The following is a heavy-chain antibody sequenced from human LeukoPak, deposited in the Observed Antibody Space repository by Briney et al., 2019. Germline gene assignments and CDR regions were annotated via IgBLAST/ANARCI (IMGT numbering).Heavy chain of an antibody. V-gene: IGHV3-7*01. CDR2: IKQDGSEK. CDR3: ARDLDDFWSGPVFGY. D-gene: IGHD3-3*01. CDR1: GFTFSSYW. J-gene: IGHJ4*02. Sequence: GGSLRLSCAASGFTFSSYWMSWVRQAPGKGLEWVANIKQDGSEKYYVDSVKGRFTISRDNAKNSLCLQMNSLRAEDTAVYYCARDLDDFWSGPVFGYWGQGTLVTVSS.